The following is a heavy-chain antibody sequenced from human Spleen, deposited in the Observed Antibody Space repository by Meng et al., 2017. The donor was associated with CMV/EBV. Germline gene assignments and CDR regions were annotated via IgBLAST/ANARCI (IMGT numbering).Heavy chain of an antibody. V-gene: IGHV5-51*01. CDR1: GYSFSNYW. CDR2: IYPGDSDT. Sequence: KVSCKGAGYSFSNYWIGWVRQMPGKGIEWMGIIYPGDSDTGYSPSFQGQVTISADKTINTAYLQWKSLKASHTAMYYCARGRGGHYPDSIAWYYFDDWGQGALVTVSS. CDR3: ARGRGGHYPDSIAWYYFDD. D-gene: IGHD3-22*01. J-gene: IGHJ4*02.